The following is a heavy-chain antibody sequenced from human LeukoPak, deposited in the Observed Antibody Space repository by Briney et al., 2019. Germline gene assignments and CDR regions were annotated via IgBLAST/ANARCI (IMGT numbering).Heavy chain of an antibody. CDR1: GYTFTSYG. CDR2: ISAYNGNT. V-gene: IGHV1-18*01. D-gene: IGHD3-22*01. J-gene: IGHJ3*02. CDR3: ARDQSSYYYDSSGLGDI. Sequence: ASVKVSCKASGYTFTSYGISWVRQAPGQGLEGMGWISAYNGNTNYAQKLQGRVTMTTDTSTSTAYMELRSLRSDDTAVYYCARDQSSYYYDSSGLGDIWGQGTMVTVSS.